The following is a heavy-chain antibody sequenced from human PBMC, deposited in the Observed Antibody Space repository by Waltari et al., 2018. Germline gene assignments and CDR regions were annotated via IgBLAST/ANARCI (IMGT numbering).Heavy chain of an antibody. D-gene: IGHD2-15*01. CDR2: IKSKSDGGTT. J-gene: IGHJ4*02. CDR1: GFTFSHVW. Sequence: EVQLVESGGGWVQPGGYLRLACEVSGFTFSHVWWSWVRRAPGKGLEWVGRIKSKSDGGTTDYAAPVKGRFSISRDDSKNTLYLQMNSLKTEDTAVYYCTGPGGSLFDNWGQGTLVTVSS. V-gene: IGHV3-15*01. CDR3: TGPGGSLFDN.